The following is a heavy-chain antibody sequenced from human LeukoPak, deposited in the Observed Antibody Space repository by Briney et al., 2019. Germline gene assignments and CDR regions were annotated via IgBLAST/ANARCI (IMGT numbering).Heavy chain of an antibody. CDR1: GFTFTNAW. D-gene: IGHD1-26*01. Sequence: PGGSLRLSCEASGFTFTNAWMNWVRQAPGKGPEWVSAISGSGGSTYYADSVKGRFTISRDNSKNTLYLQMNSLRAEDTAVYYCAREGDVVGGGAFDIWGQGTMVTVSS. CDR3: AREGDVVGGGAFDI. J-gene: IGHJ3*02. V-gene: IGHV3-23*01. CDR2: ISGSGGST.